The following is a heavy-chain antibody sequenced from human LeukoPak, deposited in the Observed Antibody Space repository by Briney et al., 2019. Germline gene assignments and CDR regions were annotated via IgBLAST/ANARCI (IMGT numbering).Heavy chain of an antibody. Sequence: GGSLRLSCAASGFTFSGCGMHWVRQAPGKGLEWVAFIWYDGRDKYYADSVKGRFTISRDNSKNTLYLQMNSLRAEDTAVYYCAKPDDLWNAFDIWGQGTMVTVSS. CDR2: IWYDGRDK. D-gene: IGHD3-3*01. CDR1: GFTFSGCG. J-gene: IGHJ3*02. CDR3: AKPDDLWNAFDI. V-gene: IGHV3-30*02.